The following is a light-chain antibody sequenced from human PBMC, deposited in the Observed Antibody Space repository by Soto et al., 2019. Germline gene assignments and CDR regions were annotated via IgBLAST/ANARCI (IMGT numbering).Light chain of an antibody. J-gene: IGLJ1*01. CDR3: CSYAVTSTYV. CDR1: SSDVGSYNL. Sequence: QSVLTQPASVSGSPGHSITISCTGTSSDVGSYNLVSWYQQHPGKAPKLMIYEVSKRPSGVSNRFSGSKSGNTASLTISGLQAEDEADYYCCSYAVTSTYVFGTGTKVTVL. V-gene: IGLV2-23*02. CDR2: EVS.